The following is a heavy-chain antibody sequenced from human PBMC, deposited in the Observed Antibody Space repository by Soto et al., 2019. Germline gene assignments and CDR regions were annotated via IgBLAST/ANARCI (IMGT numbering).Heavy chain of an antibody. CDR2: TSYTGNT. Sequence: SETLSLTCIVSGGPITSYHWSWIRQFPGKGLKWIAYTSYTGNTSYNPSLKSRVTTSMGTSKNQLSLKLTSMTAADTAVYYCAREGYYYDSSGPSRDAFDIWGQGTMVTVSS. J-gene: IGHJ3*02. CDR3: AREGYYYDSSGPSRDAFDI. D-gene: IGHD3-22*01. CDR1: GGPITSYH. V-gene: IGHV4-59*01.